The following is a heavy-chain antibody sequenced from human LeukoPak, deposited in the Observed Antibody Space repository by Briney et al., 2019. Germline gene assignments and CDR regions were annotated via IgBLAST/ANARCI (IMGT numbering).Heavy chain of an antibody. V-gene: IGHV1-2*02. CDR1: GYTFTDYY. J-gene: IGHJ5*02. Sequence: ASVKVSCKASGYTFTDYYMHWVRQAPGQGLEWMGWINPNSGGTNYAQKFQGRVTMTRDTSISTAYMELSRLRSDDTAVYYCARDNWDIVVVVAAMSWFDPWGQGTLVTVSS. CDR2: INPNSGGT. D-gene: IGHD2-15*01. CDR3: ARDNWDIVVVVAAMSWFDP.